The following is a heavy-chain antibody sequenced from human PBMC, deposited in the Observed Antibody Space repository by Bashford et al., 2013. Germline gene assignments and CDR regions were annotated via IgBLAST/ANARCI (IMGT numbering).Heavy chain of an antibody. V-gene: IGHV3-33*01. D-gene: IGHD6-19*01. CDR2: IWYDGNNK. CDR1: GFGFSSYG. Sequence: GSLRLSCAASGFGFSSYGMHWVRQAPGKGLEWVALIWYDGNNKYYADSVKGRFTISRDNSKNTLYLQMNSLRAEDTAVYYCARDSIAVAGKGVMAYWGQGTLVTVSS. J-gene: IGHJ4*02. CDR3: ARDSIAVAGKGVMAY.